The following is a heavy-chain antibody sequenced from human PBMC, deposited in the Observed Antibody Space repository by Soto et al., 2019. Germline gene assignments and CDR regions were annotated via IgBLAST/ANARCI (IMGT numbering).Heavy chain of an antibody. Sequence: GGSLRLSCAASGFTFSSYAMSWVRQAPGKELEWVSAISGSGGSTYYADSVKGRFTISRDNSKNTLYLQMNSLRAEDTAVYYCAKDPDMYCSGGSCYGWFDPWGQGTLVTVSS. D-gene: IGHD2-15*01. CDR3: AKDPDMYCSGGSCYGWFDP. CDR1: GFTFSSYA. J-gene: IGHJ5*02. V-gene: IGHV3-23*01. CDR2: ISGSGGST.